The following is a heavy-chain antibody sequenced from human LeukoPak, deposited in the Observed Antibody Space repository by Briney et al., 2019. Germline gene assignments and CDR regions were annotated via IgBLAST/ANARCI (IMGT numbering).Heavy chain of an antibody. CDR2: INNDGSST. V-gene: IGHV3-74*01. CDR1: GFSFNRYW. CDR3: ARGGDGSNYMFNY. D-gene: IGHD5-24*01. Sequence: GGSLRLPCAASGFSFNRYWMHWVRQVPGKGPVWVSRINNDGSSTNYADSVRGRFTISRDNAKSMMYLQMNSLTVEDTAVYYCARGGDGSNYMFNYWGQGTLVTVSS. J-gene: IGHJ4*02.